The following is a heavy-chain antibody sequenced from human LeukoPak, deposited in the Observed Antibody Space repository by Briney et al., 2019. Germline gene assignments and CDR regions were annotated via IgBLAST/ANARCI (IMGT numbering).Heavy chain of an antibody. V-gene: IGHV4-39*01. Sequence: PSETLSLTCSVSSGSITSSSYYWGWIRQPPGKGLEWIGTIYYSGSTYYNPSLKSRVTISVDTSKNQFSLKLSSVTAADTAVYYCARHPAGYSSSWVPYWYFDLWGRGTLVTVSS. J-gene: IGHJ2*01. CDR2: IYYSGST. CDR1: SGSITSSSYY. D-gene: IGHD6-13*01. CDR3: ARHPAGYSSSWVPYWYFDL.